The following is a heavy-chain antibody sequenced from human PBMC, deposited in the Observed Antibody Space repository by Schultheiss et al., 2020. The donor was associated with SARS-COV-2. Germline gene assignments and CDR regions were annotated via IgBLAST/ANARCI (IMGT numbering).Heavy chain of an antibody. Sequence: SQTLSLTCTVSGGSISSYYWSWIRQPAGKGLEWIGRIYTSGSTNYNPSLKSRVTMSVDTSKNLFSLNLTSVTAADSALYFCARGPAFILVEYAIRGNGLDVWGQGTTVTVSS. D-gene: IGHD2-8*01. J-gene: IGHJ6*02. CDR3: ARGPAFILVEYAIRGNGLDV. V-gene: IGHV4-4*07. CDR1: GGSISSYY. CDR2: IYTSGST.